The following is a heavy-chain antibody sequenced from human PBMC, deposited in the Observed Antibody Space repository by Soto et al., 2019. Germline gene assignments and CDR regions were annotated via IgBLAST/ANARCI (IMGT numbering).Heavy chain of an antibody. J-gene: IGHJ4*02. Sequence: SETLSLTCTVSGGSISSSSYYWVWIRQPPGKGLEWIGSIYYSGSTYYNPSLKSRVTISVDTSKNQFSLKLSSVTAADTAVYYCATHSPAISISDHWGQGTLVTVSS. V-gene: IGHV4-39*01. CDR2: IYYSGST. D-gene: IGHD3-3*01. CDR1: GGSISSSSYY. CDR3: ATHSPAISISDH.